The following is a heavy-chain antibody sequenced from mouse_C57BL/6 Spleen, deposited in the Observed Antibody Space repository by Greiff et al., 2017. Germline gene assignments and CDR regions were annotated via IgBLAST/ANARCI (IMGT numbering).Heavy chain of an antibody. CDR3: ARWITTVVADWYFDV. D-gene: IGHD1-1*01. CDR1: GFNIKNTY. J-gene: IGHJ1*03. CDR2: IDPANGNT. Sequence: VKLQESVAELVRPGASVKLSCTASGFNIKNTYMHWVKQRPEQGLEWIGRIDPANGNTKYAPKFQGKATITADTSSNTAYLQLSSLTSEDTAIYYCARWITTVVADWYFDVWGTGTTVTVSS. V-gene: IGHV14-3*01.